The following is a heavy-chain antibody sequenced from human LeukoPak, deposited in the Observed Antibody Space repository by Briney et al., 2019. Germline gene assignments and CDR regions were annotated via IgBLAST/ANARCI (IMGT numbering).Heavy chain of an antibody. CDR1: GFTFSSYA. V-gene: IGHV3-23*01. CDR2: ISGSGGST. D-gene: IGHD3-10*01. J-gene: IGHJ4*02. Sequence: GGSLGLSCAASGFTFSSYAMSWVRQAPGKGLEWVSAISGSGGSTYYADSVKGRFTISRDNSKNTLYLQMNSLRAEDTAVYYCAKDHGVMVRGVLVDWGQGTLVTVSS. CDR3: AKDHGVMVRGVLVD.